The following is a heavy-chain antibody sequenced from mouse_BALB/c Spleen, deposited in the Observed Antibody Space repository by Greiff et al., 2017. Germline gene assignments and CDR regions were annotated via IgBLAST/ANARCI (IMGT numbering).Heavy chain of an antibody. J-gene: IGHJ4*01. CDR3: AREAIYDGYYAMDD. CDR1: GFTFSSYD. CDR2: ISSGGGST. V-gene: IGHV5-12-1*01. D-gene: IGHD2-3*01. Sequence: DVKLVESGGGLVKPGGSLKLSCAASGFTFSSYDMSWVRQTPEKRLEWVAYISSGGGSTYYPDTVKGRFTISRDNAKNTLYLQMSSLKSEDTAMYYCAREAIYDGYYAMDDWGQGTSVTVSS.